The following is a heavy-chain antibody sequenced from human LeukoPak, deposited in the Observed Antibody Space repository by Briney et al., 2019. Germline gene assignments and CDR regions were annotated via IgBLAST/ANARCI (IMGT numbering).Heavy chain of an antibody. CDR3: ARALVGALFRWFDP. CDR2: ISGSGGST. CDR1: GFTFSSYA. Sequence: GGSLRLSCAASGFTFSSYAMSWVRQAPGKGLEWVSAISGSGGSTYYADSVKGRFTISRDNSKNTLYLQMNSLRAEDTAVYYCARALVGALFRWFDPWGQGTLVTVSS. D-gene: IGHD1-26*01. V-gene: IGHV3-23*01. J-gene: IGHJ5*02.